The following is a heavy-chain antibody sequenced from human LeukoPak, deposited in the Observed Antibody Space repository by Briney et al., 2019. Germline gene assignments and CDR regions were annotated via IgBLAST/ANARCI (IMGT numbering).Heavy chain of an antibody. J-gene: IGHJ4*02. Sequence: GGSLRLSCAASGFDFSSNWMHWVRHAPGQGLVWVSRIKGDGISTNYADSVKGRFTISRDIAKNTLYLQMNSLRAKDTGVYYCAKDHYWSIDYWGRGTLVTVSS. CDR1: GFDFSSNW. D-gene: IGHD3-3*01. CDR2: IKGDGIST. CDR3: AKDHYWSIDY. V-gene: IGHV3-74*01.